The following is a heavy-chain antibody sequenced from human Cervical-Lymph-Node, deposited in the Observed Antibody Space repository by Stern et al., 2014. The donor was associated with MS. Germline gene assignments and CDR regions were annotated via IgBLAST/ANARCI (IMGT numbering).Heavy chain of an antibody. V-gene: IGHV3-33*01. D-gene: IGHD5-12*01. CDR3: ARARGREIVGALDY. CDR2: IWYDGSNK. Sequence: VQLVQSGGGVVQPGRSLRLSCAASGFTFSSYGMHWVRQAPGEGLEWVAIIWYDGSNKYYADSVKGRFTISRDRSKNTLYLQMNSLRAEDTAVYYCARARGREIVGALDYWGQGTLVTVSS. J-gene: IGHJ4*02. CDR1: GFTFSSYG.